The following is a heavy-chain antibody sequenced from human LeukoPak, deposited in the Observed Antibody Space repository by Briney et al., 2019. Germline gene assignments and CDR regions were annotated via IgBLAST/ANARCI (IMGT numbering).Heavy chain of an antibody. Sequence: ASVKVSCKASGYTFTSYGISGVRQAPGQGLEWMGWISAYNGNTNYAQKLQGRVTMTTDTSTSTAYMELRSLRSDDTAVYYCARGYDQLLLVAFDIWGQGTMVTVSS. CDR3: ARGYDQLLLVAFDI. CDR2: ISAYNGNT. V-gene: IGHV1-18*04. J-gene: IGHJ3*02. CDR1: GYTFTSYG. D-gene: IGHD2-2*01.